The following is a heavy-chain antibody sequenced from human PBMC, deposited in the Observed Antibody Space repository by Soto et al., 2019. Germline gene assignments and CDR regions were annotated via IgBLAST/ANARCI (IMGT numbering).Heavy chain of an antibody. CDR2: LYTGDSET. D-gene: IGHD6-13*01. Sequence: GESLKISCQCSGYTFSNFWIAWVRQLPGKGLEYMGILYTGDSETRYSPSVHGKVTISADRSLGTAYLQWNSLEASDGAFYFCARSPRSSPNFDYWGQGALVTVSS. J-gene: IGHJ4*02. CDR1: GYTFSNFW. V-gene: IGHV5-51*01. CDR3: ARSPRSSPNFDY.